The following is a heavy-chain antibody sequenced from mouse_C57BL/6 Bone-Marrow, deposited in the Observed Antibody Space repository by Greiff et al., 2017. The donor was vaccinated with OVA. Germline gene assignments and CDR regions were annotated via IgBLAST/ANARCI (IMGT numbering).Heavy chain of an antibody. Sequence: EVMLVESGGDLVKPGGSLKLSCAASGFTFSSYGMSWVRQTPDKRLEWVATISSGGSYTYYPDSVKGRFTISRDNAKNTLYLQRSSLKSEDTAMYYCARHFAYWGQGTLVTVSA. CDR1: GFTFSSYG. V-gene: IGHV5-6*01. CDR2: ISSGGSYT. CDR3: ARHFAY. J-gene: IGHJ3*01.